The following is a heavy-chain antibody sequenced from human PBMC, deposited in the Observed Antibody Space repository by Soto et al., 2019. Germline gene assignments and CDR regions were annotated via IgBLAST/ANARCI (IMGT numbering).Heavy chain of an antibody. V-gene: IGHV4-59*01. D-gene: IGHD5-12*01. CDR3: ARALRGATIGLDP. J-gene: IGHJ5*02. Sequence: QVQLQESGPGLVKPSETLSLTCTVSGGSISSYYWSWIRQPPRKGLEWIGYIYYSGSTNYNPSLKSRVTISVDTSKNQFSLKLSSVTAADTAVYYCARALRGATIGLDPWGQGTLVTVSS. CDR1: GGSISSYY. CDR2: IYYSGST.